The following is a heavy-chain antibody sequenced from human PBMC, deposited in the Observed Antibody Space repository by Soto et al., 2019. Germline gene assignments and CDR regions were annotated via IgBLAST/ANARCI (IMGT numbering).Heavy chain of an antibody. Sequence: EVQLVESGGDLVKPGGSLRISCTASGFTFTNAWMTWVRQVPGKGLEWVGRIKSNADGGTTDYTAPVKGRFTISRDESRNTVYLQMNRLKTDDTAVYYCATDLGSRSSVWFAYWGQGTLVTVSS. V-gene: IGHV3-15*01. J-gene: IGHJ4*02. CDR3: ATDLGSRSSVWFAY. D-gene: IGHD2-2*01. CDR1: GFTFTNAW. CDR2: IKSNADGGTT.